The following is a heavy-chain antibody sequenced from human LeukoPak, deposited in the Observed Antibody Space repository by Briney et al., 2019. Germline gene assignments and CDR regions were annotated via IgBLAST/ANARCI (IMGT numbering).Heavy chain of an antibody. D-gene: IGHD3-16*01. CDR2: ISSSSSYI. J-gene: IGHJ4*02. CDR3: AKVGGGERVLDY. Sequence: GGSLRLSCAASGFTFSSYSMNWVRQAPGKGLEWVSSISSSSSYIYYADSVKGRFTISRDNAKNSLYLQMNSLRAEDTAVYYCAKVGGGERVLDYWGQGTLVTVSS. V-gene: IGHV3-21*01. CDR1: GFTFSSYS.